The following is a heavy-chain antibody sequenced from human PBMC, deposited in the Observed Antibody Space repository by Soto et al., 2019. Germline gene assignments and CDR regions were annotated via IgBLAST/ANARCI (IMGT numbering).Heavy chain of an antibody. CDR1: GFTFSSYA. CDR2: ISGSGGST. J-gene: IGHJ4*02. CDR3: AKDYFSSGYYYGFDY. Sequence: EVQLLESGGGLVQPGGSLRLSCAASGFTFSSYAMSWVRQAPGKGLEWVSAISGSGGSTYYADSVKGQFTISRDNSKNTLYLQMNSLRAEDTAVYYCAKDYFSSGYYYGFDYWGQGTLVTVSS. V-gene: IGHV3-23*01. D-gene: IGHD3-22*01.